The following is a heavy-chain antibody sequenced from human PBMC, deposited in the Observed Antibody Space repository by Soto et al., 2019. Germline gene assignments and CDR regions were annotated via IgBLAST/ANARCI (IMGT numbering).Heavy chain of an antibody. D-gene: IGHD3-10*01. CDR3: ARGVGSGSYYNQYNWFDP. CDR1: GYTFTNYG. CDR2: ISAYNGNT. J-gene: IGHJ5*02. Sequence: QVQLVQSGAEVKKPGASVKVSCKASGYTFTNYGISWVRQAPGQGLEWVGWISAYNGNTNHAQKLQGRVTMTTDTSTSTAYMELRSLRSDDTAVYYCARGVGSGSYYNQYNWFDPWGQGTLVTVSS. V-gene: IGHV1-18*01.